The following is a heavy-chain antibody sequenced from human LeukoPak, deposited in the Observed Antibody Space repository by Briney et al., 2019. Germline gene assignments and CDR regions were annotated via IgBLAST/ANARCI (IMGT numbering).Heavy chain of an antibody. CDR1: GGTFSSYA. Sequence: ASVKVSCKASGGTFSSYAISWVRQAPGQGFEWMGGIIPIFGTANYAQKFQGRVTITADESTSTAYMELSSLRSEDTAVYYCARPPSGSYTAEYFQHWGQGTLVTVSS. CDR2: IIPIFGTA. D-gene: IGHD1-26*01. CDR3: ARPPSGSYTAEYFQH. V-gene: IGHV1-69*13. J-gene: IGHJ1*01.